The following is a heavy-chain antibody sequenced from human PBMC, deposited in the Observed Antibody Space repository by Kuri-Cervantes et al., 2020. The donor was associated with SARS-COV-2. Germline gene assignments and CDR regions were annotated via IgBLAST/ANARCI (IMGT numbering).Heavy chain of an antibody. CDR1: GFLFSASA. V-gene: IGHV3-21*01. J-gene: IGHJ1*01. D-gene: IGHD3-22*01. CDR2: ISSSSSYI. Sequence: GGSLRLSCEVSGFLFSASAIHWVRQAPGKGLEWVSSISSSSSYIYYADSVKGRFTISRDNAKNSLYLQMNSLRAEDTAVYYCARNTYYYDSSGYYYVDFQHWGQGTLVTVSS. CDR3: ARNTYYYDSSGYYYVDFQH.